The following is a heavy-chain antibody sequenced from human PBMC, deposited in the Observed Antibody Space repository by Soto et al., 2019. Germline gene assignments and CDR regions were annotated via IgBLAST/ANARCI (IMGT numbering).Heavy chain of an antibody. CDR2: IYYSGST. CDR3: ARRYGGNFEY. CDR1: GGSISSYY. J-gene: IGHJ4*02. V-gene: IGHV4-59*08. Sequence: QVQLQESGPGLVKPSETLSLTCTVSGGSISSYYWSWIRQPPGKGLEWIGYIYYSGSTNYNPSLKSRVTISVDTSKNQFSLKLSSVTAADTAGYYCARRYGGNFEYWGQGTLVTVSS. D-gene: IGHD1-26*01.